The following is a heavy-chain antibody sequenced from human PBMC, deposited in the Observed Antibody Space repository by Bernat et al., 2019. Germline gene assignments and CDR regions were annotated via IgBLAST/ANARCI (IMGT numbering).Heavy chain of an antibody. Sequence: QVQLVESGGGVVQPGRSLRLSCAASGFTFSSYAMHWVRQAPGKGLEWVAVISYDGSNKYYADSVKGRFTISRDNSKNTLYLQMNSLRAEDTAVYYCAREKRETWPLYGYYYYMDVWGKGTTVTVSS. J-gene: IGHJ6*03. CDR1: GFTFSSYA. CDR2: ISYDGSNK. D-gene: IGHD4-17*01. CDR3: AREKRETWPLYGYYYYMDV. V-gene: IGHV3-30*01.